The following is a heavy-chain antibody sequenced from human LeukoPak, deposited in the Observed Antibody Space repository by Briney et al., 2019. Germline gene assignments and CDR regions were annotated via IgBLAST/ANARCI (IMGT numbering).Heavy chain of an antibody. CDR1: GYTFTGYY. J-gene: IGHJ4*02. V-gene: IGHV1-2*02. CDR3: AREGASGWYSGWYFDY. D-gene: IGHD6-19*01. CDR2: INPNSGGT. Sequence: ASVKVSCKASGYTFTGYYMHCVRQAPGQGLEWMGWINPNSGGTNYAQKFQGRVTMTRDTSISTAYMELSGLRSDDTAVYYCAREGASGWYSGWYFDYWGQGTLVTVSS.